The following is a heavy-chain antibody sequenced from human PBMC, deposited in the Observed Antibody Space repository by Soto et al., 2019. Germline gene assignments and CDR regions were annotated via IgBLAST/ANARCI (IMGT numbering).Heavy chain of an antibody. CDR2: IKQDGSEK. D-gene: IGHD2-15*01. CDR1: GISFSSHW. CDR3: ARDHWWSFDY. V-gene: IGHV3-7*01. Sequence: EVQLVESGGGLVRPGGSLRLSCVATGISFSSHWMSWVRQGPGKGLEWGAKIKQDGSEKQYADSVKGRFTISRDNAKDSLYLQMDSLRAEDTAVYYCARDHWWSFDYWVQGALVTVSS. J-gene: IGHJ4*02.